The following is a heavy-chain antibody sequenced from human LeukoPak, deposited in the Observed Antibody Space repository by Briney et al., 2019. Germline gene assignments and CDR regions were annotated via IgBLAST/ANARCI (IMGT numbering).Heavy chain of an antibody. Sequence: GGSLRLSCAASGFTFSSYSMNWVRQAPGKGLEWVSSISSSSSYIYYADSVKGRFTISRDNAKNSLYLQMNSLRAEDMALYYCAKGGSGWYGNWFDPWGQGTLVTVSS. CDR2: ISSSSSYI. CDR1: GFTFSSYS. D-gene: IGHD6-19*01. V-gene: IGHV3-21*04. CDR3: AKGGSGWYGNWFDP. J-gene: IGHJ5*02.